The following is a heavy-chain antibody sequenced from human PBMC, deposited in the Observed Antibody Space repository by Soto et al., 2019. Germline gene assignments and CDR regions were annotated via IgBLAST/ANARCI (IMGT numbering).Heavy chain of an antibody. CDR2: INHSGST. CDR1: GGSFSGYY. CDR3: ARARYYYDSSGYPYYFDY. J-gene: IGHJ4*02. D-gene: IGHD3-22*01. Sequence: SETLSLTCAVYGGSFSGYYWSWIRQPPGKGLEWIGEINHSGSTNYNPSLKSRVTISVDTSKNQFSLKLSSVTAADTAVYYCARARYYYDSSGYPYYFDYWGQGTLVTVSS. V-gene: IGHV4-34*01.